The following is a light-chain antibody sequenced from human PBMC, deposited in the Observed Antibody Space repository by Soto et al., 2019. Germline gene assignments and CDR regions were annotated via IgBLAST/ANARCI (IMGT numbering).Light chain of an antibody. V-gene: IGKV1-12*01. CDR1: QAVNSW. CDR2: DVS. CDR3: QQSNNHPIS. J-gene: IGKJ5*01. Sequence: DNQLTQSPSSISASVEDRVTITCRASQAVNSWLAWFQQKRGMAPKLXIYDVSSLQSGVPSRFSGSGSGTEFTLTISSLQPEDFATYYCQQSNNHPISFGQGTRLEIK.